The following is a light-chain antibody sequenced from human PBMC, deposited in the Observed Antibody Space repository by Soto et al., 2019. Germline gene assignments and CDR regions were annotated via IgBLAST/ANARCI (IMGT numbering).Light chain of an antibody. CDR2: EVS. J-gene: IGLJ1*01. CDR1: SSDVGGYNY. V-gene: IGLV2-14*01. CDR3: SSYTSSSIYV. Sequence: QSVLTQPASVSGSPGQSITISCTGTSSDVGGYNYVSWYQQHTGKAPKLMIYEVSNRPSGVSNRFSGSKSGNTASLTISGLQAEDEANYYCSSYTSSSIYVFGTGTKVTVL.